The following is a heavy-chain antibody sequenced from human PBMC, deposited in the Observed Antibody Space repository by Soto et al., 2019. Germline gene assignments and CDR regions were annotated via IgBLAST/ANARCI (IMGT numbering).Heavy chain of an antibody. Sequence: GGSLRLSCAASGFTFSSYSMNWVRQAPGKGLEWVSSISSSSSYIYYADSVKGRFTISRDNAKNSLYLQMNSLRAEDTAVYYCARDFPEMGAPDYWGQGTLVTVSS. CDR1: GFTFSSYS. CDR3: ARDFPEMGAPDY. J-gene: IGHJ4*02. CDR2: ISSSSSYI. D-gene: IGHD1-26*01. V-gene: IGHV3-21*01.